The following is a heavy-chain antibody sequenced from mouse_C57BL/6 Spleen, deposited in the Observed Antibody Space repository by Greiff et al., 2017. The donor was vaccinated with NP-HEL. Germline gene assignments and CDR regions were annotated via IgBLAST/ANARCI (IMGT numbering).Heavy chain of an antibody. V-gene: IGHV5-17*01. CDR1: GFTFSDYG. CDR2: ISSGSSTI. J-gene: IGHJ4*01. CDR3: ARMDY. Sequence: EVKVEASGGGLVKPGGSLKLSCAASGFTFSDYGMHWVRQAPEKGLEWVAYISSGSSTIYYADTVQGRFTISRDNAKNTLFLQRTSLRSEDTAMYYCARMDYWGQGTSVTVSS.